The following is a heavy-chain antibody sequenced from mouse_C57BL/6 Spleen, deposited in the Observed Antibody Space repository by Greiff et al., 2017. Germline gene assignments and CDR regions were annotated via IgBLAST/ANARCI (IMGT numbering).Heavy chain of an antibody. V-gene: IGHV1-69*01. CDR2: IDPSDSYT. CDR3: ARSITTVVFDY. J-gene: IGHJ2*01. CDR1: GYTFTSYW. Sequence: VKLQQPGAELVMPGASVKLSCKASGYTFTSYWMHWVKQRPGQGLEWIGEIDPSDSYTNYNQKFKGKSTLTVDKSSSTAYMQLSSLTSEDSAVYYCARSITTVVFDYWGQGTTLTVSS. D-gene: IGHD1-1*01.